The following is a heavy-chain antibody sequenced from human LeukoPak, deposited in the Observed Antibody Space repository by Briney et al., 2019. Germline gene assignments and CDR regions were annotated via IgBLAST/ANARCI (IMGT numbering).Heavy chain of an antibody. CDR3: ARVEFVVTTKRLSAYDY. CDR1: GGSFSGYY. CDR2: INHSGST. V-gene: IGHV4-34*01. D-gene: IGHD2-21*02. J-gene: IGHJ4*02. Sequence: PSETLSLTCAVYGGSFSGYYWSSIRQPPGKGLEWIGEINHSGSTNYNPSPKSRVTISVDTSKNQFSLMLSSVTAADTAVYYCARVEFVVTTKRLSAYDYWGQGTLVTVSS.